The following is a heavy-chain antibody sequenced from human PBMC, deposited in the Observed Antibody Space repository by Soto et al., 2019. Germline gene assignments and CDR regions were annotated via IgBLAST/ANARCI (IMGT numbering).Heavy chain of an antibody. D-gene: IGHD6-6*01. Sequence: QVTLKESGPVLVKPTETLTLTCTVSGFSHSNARMGVSWIRQPPGKALEWLAHIFSNDEKSYSTSLKSRLTISKDTSKSQVVLTMTNMDPVDTATYYCARIFAAAPSPGPFGPWGQGTLVTVSS. CDR1: GFSHSNARMG. CDR2: IFSNDEK. J-gene: IGHJ5*02. CDR3: ARIFAAAPSPGPFGP. V-gene: IGHV2-26*01.